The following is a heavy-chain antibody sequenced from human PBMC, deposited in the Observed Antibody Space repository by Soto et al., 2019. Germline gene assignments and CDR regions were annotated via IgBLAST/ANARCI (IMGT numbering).Heavy chain of an antibody. CDR1: GGSISRYY. D-gene: IGHD2-21*02. J-gene: IGHJ4*02. CDR3: ARQGAIAYCGGDCYPDSYLDY. Sequence: SETLSLTCTVSGGSISRYYWSWIRQPPGKGLEWIGYMYNTGSTNYNPSLKSRVTISVDTSKNQFSLKLSSVTAADTAVYYCARQGAIAYCGGDCYPDSYLDYWGQGTLVTVS. CDR2: MYNTGST. V-gene: IGHV4-59*08.